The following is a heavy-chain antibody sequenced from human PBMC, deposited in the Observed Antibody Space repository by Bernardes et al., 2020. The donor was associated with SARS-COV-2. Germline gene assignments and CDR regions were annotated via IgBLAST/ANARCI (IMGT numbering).Heavy chain of an antibody. D-gene: IGHD3-3*01. CDR1: GFTFDDYA. Sequence: GGSLRPSCAASGFTFDDYAMHWARQAPGKGLEWASGTSGNSGSIGYADSVKGRFTISRDNAKNSLYLQMNSLRAEDTALYYCAKVLGAIFAGAFDIWGQGTMVTVSS. V-gene: IGHV3-9*01. J-gene: IGHJ3*02. CDR3: AKVLGAIFAGAFDI. CDR2: TSGNSGSI.